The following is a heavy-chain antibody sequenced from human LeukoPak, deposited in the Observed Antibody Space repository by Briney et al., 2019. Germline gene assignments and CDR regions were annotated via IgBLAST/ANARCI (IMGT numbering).Heavy chain of an antibody. J-gene: IGHJ3*02. CDR1: GGSISSGGYY. V-gene: IGHV4-39*07. Sequence: SETLSLTCTVSGGSISSGGYYWSWIRQPPGKGLEWIGEINHSGSTNYNPSLKSRVTISVDTSKNQFSLKLSSVTAADTAVYYCARVVIYYDSSGYFLDAFDIWGQGTMVTVSS. CDR3: ARVVIYYDSSGYFLDAFDI. CDR2: INHSGST. D-gene: IGHD3-22*01.